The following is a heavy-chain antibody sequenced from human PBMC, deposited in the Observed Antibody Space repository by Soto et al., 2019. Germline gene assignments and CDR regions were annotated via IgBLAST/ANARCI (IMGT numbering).Heavy chain of an antibody. J-gene: IGHJ3*02. V-gene: IGHV1-18*01. CDR1: GYTFTSYG. CDR2: ISAYNGNT. D-gene: IGHD6-19*01. CDR3: ERILAVAGNGYDDAFDI. Sequence: QVQLVQSGAEVKKPGASVTVSCKASGYTFTSYGISWVRQAPGQGLEWMGWISAYNGNTNYAQKLQGRVTRTTDTSTSTAYMELRSLRSDDTAVYYCERILAVAGNGYDDAFDIWGQGTMVTVSS.